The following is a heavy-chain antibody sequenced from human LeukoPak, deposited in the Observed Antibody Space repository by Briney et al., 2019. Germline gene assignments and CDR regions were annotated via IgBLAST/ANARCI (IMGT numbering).Heavy chain of an antibody. V-gene: IGHV4-59*08. J-gene: IGHJ5*02. D-gene: IGHD6-13*01. Sequence: SETLSLTCTVSGGSISSYYWSWIRQPPGKGLEWIGYIYYSGSTNYNPSLKSQVTISVDTSKNQFSLKLSSVTAADTAVYYCARLPSIAAAWFDPWGQGTLVTVSS. CDR2: IYYSGST. CDR3: ARLPSIAAAWFDP. CDR1: GGSISSYY.